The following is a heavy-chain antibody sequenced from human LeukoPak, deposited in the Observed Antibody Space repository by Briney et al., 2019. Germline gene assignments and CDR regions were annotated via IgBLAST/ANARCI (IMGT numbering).Heavy chain of an antibody. CDR3: AINLHFITYGFFFYY. CDR1: GFTFSSYA. CDR2: ICAGGTFR. D-gene: IGHD4-17*01. J-gene: IGHJ4*02. Sequence: GGSLRLSCTPSGFTFSSYAMNWARQAPGKGLEWVSGICAGGTFRYYADSVKGRFTISRDNSRNTLYLQMNSLRADDTAVYYCAINLHFITYGFFFYYWGQGTLVTVSS. V-gene: IGHV3-23*01.